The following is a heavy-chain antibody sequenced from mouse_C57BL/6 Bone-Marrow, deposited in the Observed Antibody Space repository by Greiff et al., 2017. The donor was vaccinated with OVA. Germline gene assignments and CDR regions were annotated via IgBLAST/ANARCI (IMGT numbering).Heavy chain of an antibody. CDR2: IDPENGDT. D-gene: IGHD3-2*02. CDR1: GFNIKDDY. V-gene: IGHV14-4*01. CDR3: TTELRLRDYYAMDY. J-gene: IGHJ4*01. Sequence: VQLKQSGAELVRPGASVKLSCTASGFNIKDDYMHWVKQRPEQGLEWIGWIDPENGDTEYASKFQGKATITADTSSNTAYLQLSSLTSEDTAVYYCTTELRLRDYYAMDYWGQGTSVTVSS.